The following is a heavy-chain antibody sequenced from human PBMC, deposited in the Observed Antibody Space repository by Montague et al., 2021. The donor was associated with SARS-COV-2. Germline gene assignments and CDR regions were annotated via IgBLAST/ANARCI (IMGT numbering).Heavy chain of an antibody. CDR1: GTSFSGYY. D-gene: IGHD2-15*01. V-gene: IGHV4-34*01. CDR3: ARLRDGVVPSPILEVGPYYSCYYRDV. J-gene: IGHJ6*03. Sequence: SETLSLTCAVHGTSFSGYYWNWIRQPPGKGLEWIGEINHGGSTKYSPSLKSRLTISADTSKNQFSLKLTSVAAADTAVYYCARLRDGVVPSPILEVGPYYSCYYRDVWGRGTTVTVPS. CDR2: INHGGST.